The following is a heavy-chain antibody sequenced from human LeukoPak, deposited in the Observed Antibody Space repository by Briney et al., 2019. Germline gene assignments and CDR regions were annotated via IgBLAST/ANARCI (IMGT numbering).Heavy chain of an antibody. D-gene: IGHD1-26*01. V-gene: IGHV3-7*01. J-gene: IGHJ4*02. Sequence: PGGSLRLSCAASGFSFSTCWMSWVRQAPGKGLEWVANIKQDGSEKYYVDSVKGRFTISRDNANNSLYLQMNSLRAEDTAVYYCARLGGTYYNPYFDYCGQGILVTVSS. CDR2: IKQDGSEK. CDR3: ARLGGTYYNPYFDY. CDR1: GFSFSTCW.